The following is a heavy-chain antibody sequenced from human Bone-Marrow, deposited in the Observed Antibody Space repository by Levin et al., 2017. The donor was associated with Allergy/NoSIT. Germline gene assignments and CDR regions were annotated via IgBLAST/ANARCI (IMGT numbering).Heavy chain of an antibody. Sequence: GASVKVSCKVSGYTLTELSMHWVRQAPGKGLEWMGGFDPEDGETIYTQKFQGRVTMTEDTSTDTAYMELSSLRSEDTAVYYCATGRIGVAGTVMRYYYYDGMDVWGQGTTVTVSS. J-gene: IGHJ6*02. CDR2: FDPEDGET. CDR3: ATGRIGVAGTVMRYYYYDGMDV. D-gene: IGHD6-19*01. V-gene: IGHV1-24*01. CDR1: GYTLTELS.